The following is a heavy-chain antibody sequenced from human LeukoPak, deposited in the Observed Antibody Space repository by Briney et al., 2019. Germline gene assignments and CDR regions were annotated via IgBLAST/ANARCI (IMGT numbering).Heavy chain of an antibody. J-gene: IGHJ4*01. CDR1: GFTFSDHY. CDR2: SRNRANSFTT. CDR3: ARDMSGDY. V-gene: IGHV3-72*01. D-gene: IGHD3-3*01. Sequence: GGSLRLSCVPSGFTFSDHYIDWARQAPGKGLEWVGRSRNRANSFTTDYAASVRGRFSLSRDDSKNSLFLQTNSLKTEDTAVYYCARDMSGDYWGHGTLVTVSS.